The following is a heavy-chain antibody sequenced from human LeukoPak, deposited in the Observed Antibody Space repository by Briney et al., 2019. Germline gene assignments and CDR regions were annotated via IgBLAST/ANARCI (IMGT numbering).Heavy chain of an antibody. CDR1: GYTFTNYD. Sequence: ASVKVSCKASGYTFTNYDITWVRQASGEGLEWMGWMNPNNGNTGYAQRFQGRVTLTRDTSISTAYMELSSLRSEDTAVYYRARGFLDYDTTDYAFSYYWGQGTLVTVSS. CDR2: MNPNNGNT. J-gene: IGHJ4*02. D-gene: IGHD3-22*01. V-gene: IGHV1-8*01. CDR3: ARGFLDYDTTDYAFSYY.